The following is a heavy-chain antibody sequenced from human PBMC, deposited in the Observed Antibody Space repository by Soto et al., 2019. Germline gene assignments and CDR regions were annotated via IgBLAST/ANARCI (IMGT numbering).Heavy chain of an antibody. Sequence: QVHLQESGPGLVKPSETLSLTCTVSGGSISIYYWNWIRQPPGKGLEWIGYVHYSGTTSYNPSVESRVTISLDTSKNQFSLRVTSVTAADTAVYYCARRWSGTDYWGQGTLVTVSS. CDR2: VHYSGTT. V-gene: IGHV4-59*01. J-gene: IGHJ4*02. D-gene: IGHD3-10*01. CDR1: GGSISIYY. CDR3: ARRWSGTDY.